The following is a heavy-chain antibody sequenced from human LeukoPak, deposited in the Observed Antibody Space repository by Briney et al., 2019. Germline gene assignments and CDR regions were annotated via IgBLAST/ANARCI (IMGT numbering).Heavy chain of an antibody. V-gene: IGHV4-4*07. J-gene: IGHJ4*02. CDR3: ARVAVAGTFDY. CDR2: IYTSGST. D-gene: IGHD6-19*01. Sequence: PSETLSLTWTVSGGSISSYYWSWIRQPAGEGLEWIGRIYTSGSTNYNPSLKSRVTMSVDTSKNQFSLKLSSVTAADTAVYYCARVAVAGTFDYWGQGTLVTVSS. CDR1: GGSISSYY.